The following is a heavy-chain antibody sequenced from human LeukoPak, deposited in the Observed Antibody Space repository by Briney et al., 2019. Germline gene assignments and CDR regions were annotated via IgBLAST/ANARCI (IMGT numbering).Heavy chain of an antibody. D-gene: IGHD5-18*01. CDR3: ARQTAMGRSGDY. CDR2: IDPSDSET. V-gene: IGHV5-51*01. J-gene: IGHJ4*02. CDR1: GYSFTSYW. Sequence: TGESLKISCKSSGYSFTSYWIGWVRHMPGKGLEWMGIIDPSDSETRYTPSFQGQVTISVDKSLTTANVQWNRQKDSDTAMYYCARQTAMGRSGDYWGQGTLVTVSS.